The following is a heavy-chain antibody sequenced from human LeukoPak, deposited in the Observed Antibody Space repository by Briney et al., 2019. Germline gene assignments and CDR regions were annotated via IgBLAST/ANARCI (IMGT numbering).Heavy chain of an antibody. J-gene: IGHJ4*02. D-gene: IGHD3-10*01. CDR1: GGSISNYY. V-gene: IGHV4-4*07. CDR2: IYSRGST. CDR3: AREHMVRGVIDR. Sequence: SETPSLTCTVSGGSISNYYWSWIRQPAGKRLEWLGRIYSRGSTNYNPSLESRVTVSVDTSKNQFSLKLSSVTAADTAVYYCAREHMVRGVIDRWGQGALVTVSS.